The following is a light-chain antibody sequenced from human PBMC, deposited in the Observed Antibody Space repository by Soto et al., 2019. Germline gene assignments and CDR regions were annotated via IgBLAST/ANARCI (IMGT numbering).Light chain of an antibody. CDR2: SNN. V-gene: IGLV1-47*02. Sequence: QTVVTQPPSASGTPGQRVTISCSGSSSNIGSNYVYWYQQFPGTAPKLLIYSNNQRPSGVPDRFSGSKSGTSASLAISGLRSEDEADYYCAAWDGSLTGRVFGGGTQLTVL. CDR3: AAWDGSLTGRV. CDR1: SSNIGSNY. J-gene: IGLJ3*02.